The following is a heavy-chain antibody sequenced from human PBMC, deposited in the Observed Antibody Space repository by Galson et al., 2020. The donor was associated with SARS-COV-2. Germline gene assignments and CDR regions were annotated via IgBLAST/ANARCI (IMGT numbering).Heavy chain of an antibody. V-gene: IGHV1-18*04. CDR3: ARERLPYYDMLSGSFDFDY. D-gene: IGHD3-9*01. Sequence: ASVNVSCKASGYTFTSYCISWVRQPPGQGLEWMGWISPYNGNTNYAQKLQGTVTITTDTSTSTAYMELRSLRSDDTAVYYCARERLPYYDMLSGSFDFDYWGQGTLVTVSS. J-gene: IGHJ4*02. CDR1: GYTFTSYC. CDR2: ISPYNGNT.